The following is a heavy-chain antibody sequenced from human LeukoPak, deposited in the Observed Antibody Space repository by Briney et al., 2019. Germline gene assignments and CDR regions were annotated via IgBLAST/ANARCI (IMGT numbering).Heavy chain of an antibody. V-gene: IGHV3-30*02. CDR3: AKDHTGSFEY. CDR2: ISYDGSKK. J-gene: IGHJ4*01. D-gene: IGHD3-9*01. Sequence: PGGSVRLSRGASGLTFSGYGMHWVRQAPGKGLEWAAFISYDGSKKYYADSVKGRFTISRDNSKNTLYLQMNTLGVEDTAVYYCAKDHTGSFEYWGQGTLVTVSS. CDR1: GLTFSGYG.